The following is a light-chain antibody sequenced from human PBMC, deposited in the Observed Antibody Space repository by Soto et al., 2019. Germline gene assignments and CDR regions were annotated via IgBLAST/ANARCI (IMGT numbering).Light chain of an antibody. CDR3: QQYNNWPLWT. V-gene: IGKV3-15*01. Sequence: EILMPQSPATLSVSPGERATLSCRASQSVSSNLAWYQQKPGQAPRLLMYGASTRASGIPARFSGSGSGTEFTLTISSLQSEDFAVYYCQQYNNWPLWTFGQGTKVEIK. CDR2: GAS. J-gene: IGKJ1*01. CDR1: QSVSSN.